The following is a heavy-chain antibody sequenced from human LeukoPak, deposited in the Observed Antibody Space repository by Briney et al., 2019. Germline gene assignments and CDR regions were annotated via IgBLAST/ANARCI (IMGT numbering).Heavy chain of an antibody. J-gene: IGHJ2*01. Sequence: SETLSLTCTVSGGSISSSSYYWSWIRQPPGKGLEWIGYIYYSGSTNYNPSLKSRVTISVDTSKNQFSLKLSSVTAADTAVYYCATGVGIAARRPVGTAAGYGWYFDLWGRGTLVTVSS. D-gene: IGHD6-6*01. CDR1: GGSISSSSYY. CDR2: IYYSGST. CDR3: ATGVGIAARRPVGTAAGYGWYFDL. V-gene: IGHV4-61*01.